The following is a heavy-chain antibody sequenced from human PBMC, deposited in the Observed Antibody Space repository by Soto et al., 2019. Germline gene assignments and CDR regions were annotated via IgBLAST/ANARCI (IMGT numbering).Heavy chain of an antibody. J-gene: IGHJ6*02. CDR1: GGSFSGYY. Sequence: QVQLQQWGAGLLKPSETLSLTCAVYGGSFSGYYWSWIRQPPGKGLEWIGEINHSGSTNYNPSLKSRVTISVDTSKNQFSLKLSSVTGADTAVYYCARAPITIFGVARRYGMDVWGQGTTVTVSS. V-gene: IGHV4-34*01. D-gene: IGHD3-3*01. CDR3: ARAPITIFGVARRYGMDV. CDR2: INHSGST.